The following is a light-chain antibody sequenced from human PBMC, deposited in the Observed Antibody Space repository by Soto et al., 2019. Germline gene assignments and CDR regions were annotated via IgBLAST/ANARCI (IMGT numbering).Light chain of an antibody. Sequence: IQMTQSPSSLYASVGDRVTITCQASQDIKNYLIWYQQKPGKAPNLLIYDASSLGTGVSSRFSGSGSGTHFILTISSLQPEDIATYYCQQFDSVPCTFGQGTKLEIK. CDR3: QQFDSVPCT. J-gene: IGKJ2*02. V-gene: IGKV1-33*01. CDR1: QDIKNY. CDR2: DAS.